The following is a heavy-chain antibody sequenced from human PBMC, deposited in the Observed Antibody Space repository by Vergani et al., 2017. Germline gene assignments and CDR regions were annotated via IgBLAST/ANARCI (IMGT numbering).Heavy chain of an antibody. D-gene: IGHD2-2*01. CDR2: INHSGST. CDR1: GGSFSGYY. V-gene: IGHV4-34*01. CDR3: ARGRFCSSTSCSGLRYYYMDV. J-gene: IGHJ6*03. Sequence: QVQLQQWGAGLLKPSETLSLTCAVYGGSFSGYYWSWIRQPPGKGLEWIGEINHSGSTNYNPSLKSRVTISVDTSKNQFSLKLSSVTAADTAVYYCARGRFCSSTSCSGLRYYYMDVWGKGP.